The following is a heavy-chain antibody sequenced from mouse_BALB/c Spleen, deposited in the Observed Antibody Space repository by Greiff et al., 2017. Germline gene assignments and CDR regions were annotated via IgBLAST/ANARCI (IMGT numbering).Heavy chain of an antibody. J-gene: IGHJ3*01. CDR3: ASPPSMITRAAY. D-gene: IGHD2-4*01. Sequence: QVQLKESGAELVRPGTSVKISCKASGYTFTNYWLGWVKQRPGHGLEWIGDIYPGGGYTNYNEKFKGKATLTAVTSSSTAYMQLSSLTSEDSAVYFCASPPSMITRAAYWGQGTLVTVSA. CDR1: GYTFTNYW. V-gene: IGHV1-63*02. CDR2: IYPGGGYT.